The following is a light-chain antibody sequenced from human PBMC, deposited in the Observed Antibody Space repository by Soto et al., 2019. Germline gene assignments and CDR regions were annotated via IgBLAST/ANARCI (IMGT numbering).Light chain of an antibody. V-gene: IGLV3-1*01. CDR1: ELGDKY. CDR2: QDT. J-gene: IGLJ2*01. Sequence: SYELSQPPSVSVSPGQTATITCSGDELGDKYVSWYQQRPGQSPVLVISQDTRRPSGIPERFSGSNSGDTATLTISGTQSLDEADYYCQTWDSGVVFGGGTELTVL. CDR3: QTWDSGVV.